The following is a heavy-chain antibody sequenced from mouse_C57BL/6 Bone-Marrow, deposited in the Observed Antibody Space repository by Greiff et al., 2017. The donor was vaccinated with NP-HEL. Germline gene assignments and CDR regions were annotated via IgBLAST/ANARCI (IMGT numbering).Heavy chain of an antibody. CDR1: GFTFSDYG. CDR3: AREDDYGRFAY. Sequence: EVKVVESGGGLVQPGGSLKLSCAASGFTFSDYGMAWVRQAPRKGPEWVAFISNLAYSIYYADTVTGRFTISRENAKNTLYLEMSSLRSEDTAMYYCAREDDYGRFAYWGQGTLVTVSA. V-gene: IGHV5-15*01. J-gene: IGHJ3*01. CDR2: ISNLAYSI. D-gene: IGHD2-4*01.